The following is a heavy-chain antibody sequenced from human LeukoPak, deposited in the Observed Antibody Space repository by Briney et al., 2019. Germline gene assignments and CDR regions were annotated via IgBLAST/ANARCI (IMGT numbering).Heavy chain of an antibody. J-gene: IGHJ4*02. D-gene: IGHD3-10*01. Sequence: GGSLRLSCAASGFTFSSYAMHWVRQAPGKGLEWVAVISYDGSNKYYADSVKGRFTISRDNAMNSLYLQMNSLRPEDTALYYCAKGSGSYYDQIYFDYWGQGTLVTVSS. CDR1: GFTFSSYA. CDR2: ISYDGSNK. CDR3: AKGSGSYYDQIYFDY. V-gene: IGHV3-30-3*01.